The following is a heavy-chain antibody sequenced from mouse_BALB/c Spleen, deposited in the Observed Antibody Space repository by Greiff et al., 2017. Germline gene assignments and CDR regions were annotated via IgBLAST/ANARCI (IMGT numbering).Heavy chain of an antibody. Sequence: VQLQQSGAELVKPGASVKLSCTASGFNIKDTYMHWVKQRPEQGLEWIGRIDPANGNTKYDPKFQGKATITADTSSNTAYLQLSSLTSEDTAVYYCARSGGYYGWFAYWGQGTLVTGSA. CDR1: GFNIKDTY. CDR2: IDPANGNT. V-gene: IGHV14-3*02. D-gene: IGHD1-1*01. J-gene: IGHJ3*01. CDR3: ARSGGYYGWFAY.